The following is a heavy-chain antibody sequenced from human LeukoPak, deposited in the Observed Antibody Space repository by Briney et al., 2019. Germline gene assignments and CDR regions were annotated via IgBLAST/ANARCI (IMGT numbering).Heavy chain of an antibody. Sequence: SETLSLTCTVSGGYISNYFWTWIRQPAGKGLEWIGRIYTSGSTNCNPSLKSRVTMSVDTSKNQFSLKLSSVTAADTAVYYCATMVRGVISDYWGQGTLVTVSS. CDR1: GGYISNYF. CDR3: ATMVRGVISDY. J-gene: IGHJ4*02. CDR2: IYTSGST. D-gene: IGHD3-10*01. V-gene: IGHV4-4*07.